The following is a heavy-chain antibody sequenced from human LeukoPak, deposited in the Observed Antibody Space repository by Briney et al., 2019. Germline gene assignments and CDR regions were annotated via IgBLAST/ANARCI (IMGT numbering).Heavy chain of an antibody. Sequence: GGSLRLSCAASGFTFSSYSMNWVRQAPGKGRGWVSSIISSNSYIYYADAVKGRLTISRDNAKNSLYLQMNSLRAEDTAVYYCARDDDSMDVWGKGTTVTVSS. V-gene: IGHV3-21*01. J-gene: IGHJ6*04. CDR2: IISSNSYI. D-gene: IGHD3-3*01. CDR1: GFTFSSYS. CDR3: ARDDDSMDV.